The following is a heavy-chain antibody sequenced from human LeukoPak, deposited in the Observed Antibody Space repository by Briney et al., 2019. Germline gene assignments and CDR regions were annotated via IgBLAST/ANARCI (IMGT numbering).Heavy chain of an antibody. D-gene: IGHD6-13*01. J-gene: IGHJ3*02. V-gene: IGHV3-21*01. CDR1: GFTFSSYS. Sequence: GGSLRLSCAASGFTFSSYSMNWVRQAPGKGLEWVSSISSSSSYIYYADSVKGRFTISRDNAKNSLYLQMNSLRAEDTAVYYCAREISSSWYYSAAFDIWGQGTMVTVSS. CDR2: ISSSSSYI. CDR3: AREISSSWYYSAAFDI.